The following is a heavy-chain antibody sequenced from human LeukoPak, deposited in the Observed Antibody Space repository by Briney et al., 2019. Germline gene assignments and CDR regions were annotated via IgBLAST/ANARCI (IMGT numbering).Heavy chain of an antibody. V-gene: IGHV4-39*01. CDR3: ARHYYDSSGYYPGPFDY. CDR1: GGSISSSSYY. Sequence: PTETLSLTCTVSGGSISSSSYYWGWIRRPPGKGLEWTGSIYYSGSTYYNPSLKSRVTISVDTSKNQFSLKLSSVTAADTAVYYCARHYYDSSGYYPGPFDYWGQGTLVTVSS. J-gene: IGHJ4*02. CDR2: IYYSGST. D-gene: IGHD3-22*01.